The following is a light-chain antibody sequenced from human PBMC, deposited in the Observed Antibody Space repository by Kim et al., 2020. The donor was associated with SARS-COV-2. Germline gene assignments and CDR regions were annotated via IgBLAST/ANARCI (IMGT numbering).Light chain of an antibody. CDR2: GAS. CDR3: QQYGSSPWT. CDR1: QSVSRSY. V-gene: IGKV3-20*01. Sequence: SPGERATRSCRASQSVSRSYLAWYQQKPGQAPRLLIYGASSRATGIPDRFSGSGSGTDFTLTINRLEPEDFAVYYCQQYGSSPWTFGQGTKVDIK. J-gene: IGKJ1*01.